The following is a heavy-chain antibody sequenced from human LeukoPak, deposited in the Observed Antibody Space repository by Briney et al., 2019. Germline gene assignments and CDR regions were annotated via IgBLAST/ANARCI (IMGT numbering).Heavy chain of an antibody. CDR3: ARDSLTIFGVVFSLYYFDY. V-gene: IGHV1-2*02. Sequence: ASVKVSCKASGYTFTGYYMHWVRQAPGQGLEWMGWINPNSGGTNYAQKFQGRVTMTRDTSISTAYMELSRLRSGDTAVYYCARDSLTIFGVVFSLYYFDYWGQGTLVTVSS. D-gene: IGHD3-3*01. CDR2: INPNSGGT. J-gene: IGHJ4*02. CDR1: GYTFTGYY.